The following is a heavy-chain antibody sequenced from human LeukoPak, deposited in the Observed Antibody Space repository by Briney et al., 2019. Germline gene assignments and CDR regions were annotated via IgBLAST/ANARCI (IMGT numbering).Heavy chain of an antibody. CDR3: ARATIADSSTYYIDY. Sequence: ASVKVSCKASGYTFSDYYMHWVRQAPGQGLEWMGWINPNSGGTNYAQKFQGRVTMTRDMSISTAYMEVSGLTPDDTAVYYCARATIADSSTYYIDYWGLGTLVTVSS. D-gene: IGHD3-22*01. V-gene: IGHV1-2*02. J-gene: IGHJ4*02. CDR1: GYTFSDYY. CDR2: INPNSGGT.